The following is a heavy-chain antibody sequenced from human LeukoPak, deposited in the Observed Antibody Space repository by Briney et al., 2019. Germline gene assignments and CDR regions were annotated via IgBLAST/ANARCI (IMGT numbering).Heavy chain of an antibody. Sequence: ASVKVSCKVSGYTLTELSMHWVRQAPGKGLEWMGWISTYNGNTDFAQKFQGRVTMTTDTSTRTSYMELRSLRSDDTAVYFCARDQSFLFDNFGRINPYYFDYWGQGTLVTVSS. CDR2: ISTYNGNT. V-gene: IGHV1-18*01. CDR1: GYTLTELS. CDR3: ARDQSFLFDNFGRINPYYFDY. D-gene: IGHD2/OR15-2a*01. J-gene: IGHJ4*02.